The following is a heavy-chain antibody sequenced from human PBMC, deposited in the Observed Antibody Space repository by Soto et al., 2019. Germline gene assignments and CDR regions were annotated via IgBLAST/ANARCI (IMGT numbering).Heavy chain of an antibody. CDR2: IYYSGST. V-gene: IGHV4-30-4*01. Sequence: SETLSLTCTVSRGSISSDDYYWSWIRQPPGKGLEWIEEIYYSGSTYYNPSLKSRITISADTSKNQFSLKLNSVTAADTAVYYCARNLERRPFDPWGQGALVTVSS. CDR1: RGSISSDDYY. J-gene: IGHJ5*02. D-gene: IGHD1-1*01. CDR3: ARNLERRPFDP.